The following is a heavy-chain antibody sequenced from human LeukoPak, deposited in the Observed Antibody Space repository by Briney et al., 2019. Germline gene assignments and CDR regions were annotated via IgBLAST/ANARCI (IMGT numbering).Heavy chain of an antibody. V-gene: IGHV3-21*01. CDR2: ISSSGSHM. D-gene: IGHD1-26*01. CDR1: GFTFSSYS. CDR3: AREGAAPENWFDP. J-gene: IGHJ5*02. Sequence: GGSLRLSCAASGFTFSSYSMNWVRQAPGKELEWVSSISSSGSHMYYADSVKGRFTISRDNSKNTLYLQMNSLRAEDTAVYYCAREGAAPENWFDPWGQGTLVTVSS.